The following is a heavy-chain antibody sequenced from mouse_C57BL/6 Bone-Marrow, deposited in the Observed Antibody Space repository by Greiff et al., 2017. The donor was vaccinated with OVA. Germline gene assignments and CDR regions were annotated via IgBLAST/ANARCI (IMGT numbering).Heavy chain of an antibody. CDR2: ISSGGSYT. J-gene: IGHJ3*01. CDR1: GFTFSSYG. V-gene: IGHV5-6*01. D-gene: IGHD4-1*01. CDR3: ERRLGPAWFAY. Sequence: EVQLVESGGDLVKPGGSLKLSCAASGFTFSSYGMSWVRQTPDKRLEWVATISSGGSYTYYPDSVKGRFTISRDNAKNTLYLQISSLKSEDTAMYDCERRLGPAWFAYWGQGTLVTVSA.